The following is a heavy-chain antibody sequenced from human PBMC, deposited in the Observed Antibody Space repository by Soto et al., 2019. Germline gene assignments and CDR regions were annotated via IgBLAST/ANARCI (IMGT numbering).Heavy chain of an antibody. V-gene: IGHV1-69*06. Sequence: QVQLVQSGAEVKKPGSSVKVSCKASGGTFSSYAISWVRQAPGQGLEWMGGIIPIFGTANYAQKFQGRVTITADKSTSTAYMELSSLRSEDTAVYYCAREGGNSSYAPHYYYCMDVWGQGTTVTVSS. CDR2: IIPIFGTA. CDR1: GGTFSSYA. J-gene: IGHJ6*02. D-gene: IGHD6-6*01. CDR3: AREGGNSSYAPHYYYCMDV.